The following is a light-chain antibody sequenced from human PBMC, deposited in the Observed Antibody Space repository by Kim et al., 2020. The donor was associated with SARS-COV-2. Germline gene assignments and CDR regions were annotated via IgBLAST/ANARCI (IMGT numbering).Light chain of an antibody. CDR2: GAS. Sequence: EIVMTQSPSTLSVSPGERATLSCRASQRVSTNLAWYQQKPGQAPRLLISGASTRATGIAARFSGSGSGTEFTLTISSLQSEDFAVYYCQQYNDWPYTFGQGTKLEI. CDR1: QRVSTN. J-gene: IGKJ2*01. V-gene: IGKV3-15*01. CDR3: QQYNDWPYT.